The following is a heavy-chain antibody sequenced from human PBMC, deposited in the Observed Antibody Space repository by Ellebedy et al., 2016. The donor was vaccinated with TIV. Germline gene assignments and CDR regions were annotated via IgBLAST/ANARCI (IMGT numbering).Heavy chain of an antibody. J-gene: IGHJ5*02. CDR3: ARVYGYNSP. V-gene: IGHV3-48*03. CDR2: ISGSGRNT. Sequence: PGGSLRLSCAGSGFTFSNYEMNWVRQAPGKGLEWVSYISGSGRNTYYADSVKGRFTVSRDNAKNSLYLQMNSLRAEDTAVYYCARVYGYNSPWGQGTLVTVSS. D-gene: IGHD5-24*01. CDR1: GFTFSNYE.